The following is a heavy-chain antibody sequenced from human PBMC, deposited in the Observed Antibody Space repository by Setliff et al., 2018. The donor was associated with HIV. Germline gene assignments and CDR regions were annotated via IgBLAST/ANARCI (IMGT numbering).Heavy chain of an antibody. CDR2: IHYSGST. D-gene: IGHD2-15*01. CDR1: GGSIRSH. J-gene: IGHJ3*02. V-gene: IGHV4-59*11. Sequence: ETLSLTCSVSGGSIRSHWSWIRQPPGKGLEWVGYIHYSGSTKYNTSLKRRVTMSVDTSKNQFSLKLNSVTAAETAVYYCARVYRVESAFDIWGQGTMVTVSS. CDR3: ARVYRVESAFDI.